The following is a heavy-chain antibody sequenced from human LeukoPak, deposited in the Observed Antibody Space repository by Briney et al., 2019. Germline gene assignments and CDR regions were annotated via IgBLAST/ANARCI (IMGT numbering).Heavy chain of an antibody. V-gene: IGHV3-15*01. D-gene: IGHD2-21*01. Sequence: PGGSLRLSCAASGFTFSNAWMTWVRQAPGKGLEWVGRIKSKTDGGTTDYAAPVKGRFTISRDDSKNTLYLQMNSLKTDDTAVYYCTTSSRPILMTDYWGLGTLVTVSS. CDR2: IKSKTDGGTT. CDR1: GFTFSNAW. J-gene: IGHJ4*02. CDR3: TTSSRPILMTDY.